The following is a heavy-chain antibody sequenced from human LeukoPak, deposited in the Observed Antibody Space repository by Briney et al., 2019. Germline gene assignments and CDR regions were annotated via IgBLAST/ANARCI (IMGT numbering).Heavy chain of an antibody. Sequence: RAGGSLRLSCAASGFTFNNAWMSWVRQAPGKGLEWVGRIKSKPDGGTTDYAAPVKGRFTFSRDDSKNTLYLQMNSLKTEDTAVYYCSTGIGGHWGQGTLVTVSS. J-gene: IGHJ4*02. CDR2: IKSKPDGGTT. D-gene: IGHD3-16*01. V-gene: IGHV3-15*01. CDR1: GFTFNNAW. CDR3: STGIGGH.